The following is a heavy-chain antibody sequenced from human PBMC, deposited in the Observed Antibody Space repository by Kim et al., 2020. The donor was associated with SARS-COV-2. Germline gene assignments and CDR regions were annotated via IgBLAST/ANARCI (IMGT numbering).Heavy chain of an antibody. J-gene: IGHJ3*02. V-gene: IGHV3-21*01. CDR3: AREEEWGVLRGRAFDI. CDR1: GFTFRTYS. CDR2: ISSGSNYI. Sequence: GGSLRLSCAASGFTFRTYSMNWVRQAPGKGVEWVSSISSGSNYIYYADSVKGRFTISRDNAKYSLYLQMNSLRAEDTAVYYCAREEEWGVLRGRAFDIWGQGTLVTVSS. D-gene: IGHD3-16*01.